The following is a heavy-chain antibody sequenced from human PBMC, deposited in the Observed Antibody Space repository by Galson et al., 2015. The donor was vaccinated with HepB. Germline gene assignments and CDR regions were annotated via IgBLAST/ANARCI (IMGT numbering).Heavy chain of an antibody. D-gene: IGHD2/OR15-2a*01. J-gene: IGHJ4*02. Sequence: SLRLSCAASGFTFNDYNMIWVRQAPGKGLEWVSSINSDSTYIYYADSVRGRFTISRDNAKNSLYLQMNSLRAGDTAVHYCARVSHTTTSHIFDCWGLGTLVTVSP. V-gene: IGHV3-21*01. CDR3: ARVSHTTTSHIFDC. CDR2: INSDSTYI. CDR1: GFTFNDYN.